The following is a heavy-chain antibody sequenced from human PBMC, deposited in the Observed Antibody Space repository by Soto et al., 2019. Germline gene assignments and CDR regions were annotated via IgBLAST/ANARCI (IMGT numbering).Heavy chain of an antibody. D-gene: IGHD3-16*02. J-gene: IGHJ6*02. CDR3: ARAVGSLSRMAV. Sequence: QVQLVQSGAEVKKPGASVKVSCKASGYTFTSYDIHWVRQATGPGLEWMGWMNPNIDHTGYAQKYQGRVTLTRNTSINASFLERSGLRSEDRAVYFCARAVGSLSRMAVWGRGTTVTVSS. CDR2: MNPNIDHT. V-gene: IGHV1-8*01. CDR1: GYTFTSYD.